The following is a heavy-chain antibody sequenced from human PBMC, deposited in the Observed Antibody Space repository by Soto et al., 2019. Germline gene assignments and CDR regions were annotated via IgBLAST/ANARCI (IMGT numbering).Heavy chain of an antibody. CDR2: IKSKTDGGTT. V-gene: IGHV3-15*01. CDR1: GFTFSNAW. D-gene: IGHD2-15*01. CDR3: TTGIVVVVAANYARRGRRDY. J-gene: IGHJ4*02. Sequence: GGSLRLSCAASGFTFSNAWMSWVRQAPGKGLEWVGRIKSKTDGGTTDYAAPVKGRFTISRDDSKNTLYLQMNSLKTEDTAVYYCTTGIVVVVAANYARRGRRDYWGQGTLVTVS.